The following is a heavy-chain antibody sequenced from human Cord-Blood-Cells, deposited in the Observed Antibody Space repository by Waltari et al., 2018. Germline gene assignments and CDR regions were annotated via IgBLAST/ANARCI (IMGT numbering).Heavy chain of an antibody. CDR1: GGSFSGYS. CDR3: ARGYCSSTSCNWFDP. CDR2: INHSGST. V-gene: IGHV4-34*01. D-gene: IGHD2-2*01. J-gene: IGHJ5*02. Sequence: QVQLQQWGAGLLKPSETLSLTCAVYGGSFSGYSWSWIRPPPGKGLEWIGEINHSGSTNYNPSLKSRVTISVDTSKNQFSLKLSSVTAADTAVYYCARGYCSSTSCNWFDPWGQGTLVTVSS.